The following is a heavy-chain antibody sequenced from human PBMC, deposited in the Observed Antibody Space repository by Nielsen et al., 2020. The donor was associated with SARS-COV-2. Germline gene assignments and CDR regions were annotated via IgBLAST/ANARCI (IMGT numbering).Heavy chain of an antibody. Sequence: GGSLRLSCAASGFTFSDYYMSWVRQSPGRGLEWVSYINTPATIYYADSLKGRFTISRDNPKNSLYLQMNSLRAEDTAVYYCARVSSYYDFWSGYLYYFDYWGQGTLVTVSS. CDR2: INTPATI. CDR1: GFTFSDYY. V-gene: IGHV3-11*01. D-gene: IGHD3-3*01. CDR3: ARVSSYYDFWSGYLYYFDY. J-gene: IGHJ4*02.